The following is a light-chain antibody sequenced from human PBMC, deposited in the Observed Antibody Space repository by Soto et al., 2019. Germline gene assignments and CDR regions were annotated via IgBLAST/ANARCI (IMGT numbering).Light chain of an antibody. Sequence: EIVMTQSPATLSGSPGERATLSCRASQSVSSNLAWYQQKPGQAPRLLIYGASTRATGIPARFSGSGSGTEFTLTISSLQSEDFAVYYFPQYNSWPEWTFGQGTKVEIK. CDR3: PQYNSWPEWT. V-gene: IGKV3-15*01. CDR1: QSVSSN. J-gene: IGKJ1*01. CDR2: GAS.